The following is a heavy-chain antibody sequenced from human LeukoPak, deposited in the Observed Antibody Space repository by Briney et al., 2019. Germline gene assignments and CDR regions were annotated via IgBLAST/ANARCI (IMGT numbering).Heavy chain of an antibody. J-gene: IGHJ4*02. CDR1: GFTFSDYY. V-gene: IGHV3-11*01. Sequence: GGSLRLSCAASGFTFSDYYMSWIRQAPGKGLEWVSYISSSGSTIYYADSVKGRFTISRDNAKNSLYLQMNSLRAEDTAVYYFARARGGYDSSGYYQYYLDYWGQGTVVTVSS. CDR2: ISSSGSTI. CDR3: ARARGGYDSSGYYQYYLDY. D-gene: IGHD3-22*01.